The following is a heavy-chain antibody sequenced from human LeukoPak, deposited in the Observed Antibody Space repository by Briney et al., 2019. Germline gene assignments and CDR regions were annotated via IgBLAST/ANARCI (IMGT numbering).Heavy chain of an antibody. V-gene: IGHV3-30*18. CDR3: AKDSGGSGSYYDY. CDR1: GFTFSSYG. J-gene: IGHJ4*02. Sequence: GGSLRLSCAASGFTFSSYGMHWVRQAPGKGLEWVAVISYDGSNKYYADCVKGRFTISRDNSKNTLYLQMNSLRAEDTAVYYCAKDSGGSGSYYDYWGQGTLVTVSS. CDR2: ISYDGSNK. D-gene: IGHD3-10*01.